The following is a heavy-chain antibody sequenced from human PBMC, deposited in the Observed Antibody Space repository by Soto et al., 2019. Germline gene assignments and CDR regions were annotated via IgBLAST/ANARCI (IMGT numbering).Heavy chain of an antibody. CDR1: GFTFSSYA. J-gene: IGHJ4*02. V-gene: IGHV3-30-3*01. CDR3: ARDNPSFGELFYYFDY. D-gene: IGHD3-10*01. Sequence: QVQLVESGGGVVQPGRSLRLSCAASGFTFSSYAMHWVRQAPGKGLEWVAVISYDGSNKYYADSVKGRFTISRDNSKNTLYLQMNSLRAEDTAVYYCARDNPSFGELFYYFDYWGQGTLVTVSS. CDR2: ISYDGSNK.